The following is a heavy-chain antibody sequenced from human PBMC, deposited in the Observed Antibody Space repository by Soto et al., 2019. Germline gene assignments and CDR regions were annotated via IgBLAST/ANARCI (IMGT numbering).Heavy chain of an antibody. Sequence: EVQLVQSGAEVKKPGATVKISCTAYGYTFTDYYINWVQQAPGKGLEWMGFVDPEDGKSTYAENFQGRVSITADTSRATAYMELSSLRSEDTAVYFCAIIVGSTTIDSWGQGTLVTVSS. J-gene: IGHJ4*02. CDR3: AIIVGSTTIDS. CDR1: GYTFTDYY. D-gene: IGHD1-26*01. CDR2: VDPEDGKS. V-gene: IGHV1-69-2*01.